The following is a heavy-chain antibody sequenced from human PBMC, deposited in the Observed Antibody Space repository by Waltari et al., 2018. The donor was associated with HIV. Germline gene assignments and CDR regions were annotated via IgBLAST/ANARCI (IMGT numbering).Heavy chain of an antibody. CDR2: ISRTSSYI. D-gene: IGHD2-21*02. Sequence: EVQLVESGGGLVKPGGSLSLSCAASGFTFSNYSVNGVRQTPGKGLELVSSISRTSSYIYYADSVKGRFTISRDNVKNSLSLQMNSLRVEDSGVYYCARRARVVTANDYWGQGTLVTVSS. V-gene: IGHV3-21*03. J-gene: IGHJ4*02. CDR3: ARRARVVTANDY. CDR1: GFTFSNYS.